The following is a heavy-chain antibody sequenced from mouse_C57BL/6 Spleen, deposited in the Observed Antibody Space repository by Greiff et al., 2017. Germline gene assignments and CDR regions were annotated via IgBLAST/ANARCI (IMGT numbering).Heavy chain of an antibody. J-gene: IGHJ4*01. CDR3: ARPGLAAMDY. CDR2: IDPSDSYT. Sequence: QVQLQQPGAELVKPGASVKLSCKASGYTFTSYWMQWVKQRPGQGLEWIGEIDPSDSYTNYNQKFKGKATLTVDTSSSTDYMQLSSLTSEDSAVYYCARPGLAAMDYWGQGTSVTVSS. V-gene: IGHV1-50*01. CDR1: GYTFTSYW.